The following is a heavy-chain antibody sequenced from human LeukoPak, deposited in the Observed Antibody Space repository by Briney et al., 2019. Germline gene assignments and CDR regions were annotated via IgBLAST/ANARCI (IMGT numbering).Heavy chain of an antibody. CDR2: IIPILGIA. Sequence: SVKVSCKASGGTFSSYTISWVRQAPGQGLEWMGRIIPILGIANYAQNFQGRVTITADKSTSTAYMELSSLRSEDTAVYYCARDRRLPGSGSYEFDYWGQGTLVTVSS. J-gene: IGHJ4*02. CDR3: ARDRRLPGSGSYEFDY. D-gene: IGHD3-10*01. V-gene: IGHV1-69*04. CDR1: GGTFSSYT.